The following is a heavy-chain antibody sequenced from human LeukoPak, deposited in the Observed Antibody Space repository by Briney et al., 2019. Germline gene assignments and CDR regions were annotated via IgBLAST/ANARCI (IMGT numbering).Heavy chain of an antibody. Sequence: PGGSLRLSCAASGISFNNYWMHWVRQAPGKGLVWVSRINTDGSSTSYADSVRGRFTISRDNAKNTLYLQMNSLRAEDTAVYYCGGAVHYYYMDVWGEGTTVTVSS. CDR1: GISFNNYW. D-gene: IGHD1-26*01. V-gene: IGHV3-74*01. CDR3: GGAVHYYYMDV. CDR2: INTDGSST. J-gene: IGHJ6*03.